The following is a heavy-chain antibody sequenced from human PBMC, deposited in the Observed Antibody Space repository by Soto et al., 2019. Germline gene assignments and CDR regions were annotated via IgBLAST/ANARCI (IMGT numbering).Heavy chain of an antibody. D-gene: IGHD3-9*01. Sequence: EVQLVESGGDLVQRGGSLRLSCAASGFPFSSYWMHWVRHTPGKGLDWVARISGDGVTTYYADSVTGRFTGSRDNAKNTLSLQISGLRAEDTAVYYCAREYYGLLTRYYTDYWGQGTLVSVSS. CDR2: ISGDGVTT. J-gene: IGHJ4*02. V-gene: IGHV3-74*01. CDR1: GFPFSSYW. CDR3: AREYYGLLTRYYTDY.